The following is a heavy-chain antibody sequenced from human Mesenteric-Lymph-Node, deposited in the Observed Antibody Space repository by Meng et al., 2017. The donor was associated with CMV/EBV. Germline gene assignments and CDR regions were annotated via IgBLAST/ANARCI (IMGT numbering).Heavy chain of an antibody. CDR1: GYTLTGYY. J-gene: IGHJ4*02. V-gene: IGHV1-2*02. D-gene: IGHD1-26*01. CDR3: ARGEVGGSDY. CDR2: INPSIGDT. Sequence: ASVKVSCKASGYTLTGYYMHWVRQAPGQGLEWMGWINPSIGDTNYPQTFQGRVTMTRDTSISTVYMELSSLRSDDTAVYYCARGEVGGSDYWGQGTLVTVSS.